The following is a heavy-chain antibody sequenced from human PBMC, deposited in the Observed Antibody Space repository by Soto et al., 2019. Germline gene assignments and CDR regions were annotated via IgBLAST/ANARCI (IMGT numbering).Heavy chain of an antibody. Sequence: GASVKVSCKASGYTFTSYAMHWVRQAPGQRLEWMGWMNPNSGNTGYAQKFQGRVTMTRNTSISTAYMELSSLRSEDTAVYYCARGPRGYDFWSGYFFYWGQGTLVTVSS. CDR1: GYTFTSYA. D-gene: IGHD3-3*01. CDR3: ARGPRGYDFWSGYFFY. V-gene: IGHV1-8*02. J-gene: IGHJ4*02. CDR2: MNPNSGNT.